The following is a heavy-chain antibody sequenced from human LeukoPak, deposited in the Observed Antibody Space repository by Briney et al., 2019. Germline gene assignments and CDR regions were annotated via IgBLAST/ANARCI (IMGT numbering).Heavy chain of an antibody. CDR1: GGTFSSYA. D-gene: IGHD5-12*01. Sequence: GASVKVSCKASGGTFSSYAISWVRQAPGQGLEWMGRIIPILGIANYAQKFQGRVTITADKSTSTAYMELSSLRSEDTAVYYCARDRFGYSGYDPFDYWGQGTLVTVSS. J-gene: IGHJ4*02. V-gene: IGHV1-69*04. CDR2: IIPILGIA. CDR3: ARDRFGYSGYDPFDY.